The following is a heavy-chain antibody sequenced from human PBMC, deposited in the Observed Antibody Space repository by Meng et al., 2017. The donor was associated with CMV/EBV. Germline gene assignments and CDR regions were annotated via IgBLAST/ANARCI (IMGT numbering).Heavy chain of an antibody. CDR1: GFTFSGLTFSGSW. V-gene: IGHV3-7*01. D-gene: IGHD2-2*01. CDR2: ISGDGGHV. Sequence: GGSLRLSCAASGFTFSGLTFSGSWMSWVRQTPGKGLEWVADISGDGGHVLYVDSLKSRFTISRDNAQNSVYLQMNSLRAEDSAVYYCARDPLCGALDYWGQGTLVTVSS. CDR3: ARDPLCGALDY. J-gene: IGHJ4*02.